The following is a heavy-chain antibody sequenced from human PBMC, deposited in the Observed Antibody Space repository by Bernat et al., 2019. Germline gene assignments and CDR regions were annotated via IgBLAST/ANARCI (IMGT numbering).Heavy chain of an antibody. CDR1: GFPFSSYS. CDR3: ARWIQENKYYGMDV. CDR2: ISFVTTYI. J-gene: IGHJ6*02. Sequence: EVQLVESGGGLVKPGGSLRLSCAASGFPFSSYSMNWVRQAPGKGLEWVSSISFVTTYICYAESVKGRFTIARDNAKNSLYLQMSSLRAEDTAVYYCARWIQENKYYGMDVWGQGTTVTVSS. V-gene: IGHV3-21*02. D-gene: IGHD5-18*01.